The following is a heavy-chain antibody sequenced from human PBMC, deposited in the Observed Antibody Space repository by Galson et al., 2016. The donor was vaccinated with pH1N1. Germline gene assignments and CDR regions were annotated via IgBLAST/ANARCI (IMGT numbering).Heavy chain of an antibody. D-gene: IGHD2-21*02. J-gene: IGHJ4*02. CDR2: IYPGDSDP. CDR3: ARLGYCGCDGLSLGPWGYFDD. Sequence: QSGAEVTKPGESLKISCKGSGSIFIGHWIAWVRQKPGNGLEWMGIIYPGDSDPRYSPSFAGQVTISADKSSNTACLRWSSLKASDTAMYYCARLGYCGCDGLSLGPWGYFDDWGQGPLVSGSS. CDR1: GSIFIGHW. V-gene: IGHV5-51*01.